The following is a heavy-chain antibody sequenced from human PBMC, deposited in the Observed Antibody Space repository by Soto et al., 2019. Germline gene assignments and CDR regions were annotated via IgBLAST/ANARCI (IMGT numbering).Heavy chain of an antibody. CDR1: GYTFTSYG. CDR3: GREYYDFWSGQHEDYGMDV. CDR2: ISAYNGNT. Sequence: ASXKVSCKASGYTFTSYGISWVRQAPGQGLEWMGWISAYNGNTNYAQKLQGRVTMTTDISTSTAYMELRSLRSDDTAVYYCGREYYDFWSGQHEDYGMDVWGQGTTVTVSS. J-gene: IGHJ6*02. V-gene: IGHV1-18*01. D-gene: IGHD3-3*01.